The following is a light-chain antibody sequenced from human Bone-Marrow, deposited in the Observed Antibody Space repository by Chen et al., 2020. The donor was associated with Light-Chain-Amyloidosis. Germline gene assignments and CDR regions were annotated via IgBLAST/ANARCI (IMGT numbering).Light chain of an antibody. Sequence: QAVVTQDPSLTVSPGGTVTLTCGSSTGAVTSGLYPYWFQQKPGQAPRTLIYDTSNKHSWTPARFSGSLLGGKAALTLSGAQPEDEAEYYCLVSYSGARPVFGGGTKLTVL. CDR1: TGAVTSGLY. V-gene: IGLV7-46*01. CDR3: LVSYSGARPV. J-gene: IGLJ2*01. CDR2: DTS.